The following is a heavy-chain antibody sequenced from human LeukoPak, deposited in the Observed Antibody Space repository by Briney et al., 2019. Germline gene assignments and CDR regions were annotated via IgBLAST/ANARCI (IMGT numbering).Heavy chain of an antibody. J-gene: IGHJ4*02. CDR2: IYYSGST. D-gene: IGHD2-2*01. CDR1: GGSISSSSYY. V-gene: IGHV4-39*01. Sequence: PSETLSLTCTVSGGSISSSSYYWGWIRQPPGKGLEWIGSIYYSGSTYYNPSLKSRVTISVDTSKNQFSLKLSSVTAADTAVYYCASNVVVPRSNYFDYWGQGTLVTVSS. CDR3: ASNVVVPRSNYFDY.